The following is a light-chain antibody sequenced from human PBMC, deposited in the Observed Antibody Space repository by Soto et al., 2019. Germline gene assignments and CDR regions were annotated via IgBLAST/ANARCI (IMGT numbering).Light chain of an antibody. Sequence: QSVLTQPPSASGSPGQSVTISCTGTSSDVGGYYYVSWYQQHPGKAPKLMIYEVSKRPSGVPDRFSGSKSGNTASLTVSGLQAEDEADYYCSSYAGTNTPYVFGTGTKVNVL. CDR1: SSDVGGYYY. J-gene: IGLJ1*01. CDR2: EVS. V-gene: IGLV2-8*01. CDR3: SSYAGTNTPYV.